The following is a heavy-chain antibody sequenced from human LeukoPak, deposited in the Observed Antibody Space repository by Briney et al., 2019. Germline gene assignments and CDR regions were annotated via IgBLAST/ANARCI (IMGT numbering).Heavy chain of an antibody. CDR3: ARGTDWNYNWFDP. CDR1: GGTFSSYT. J-gene: IGHJ5*02. CDR2: FIPILGIA. D-gene: IGHD1-7*01. Sequence: ASVKVSCKASGGTFSSYTISWVRQAPGQGLEWMGRFIPILGIANYAQKFQGRVTITADKSTSTAYMELSSLRSEDTAVYYCARGTDWNYNWFDPWGQGTLVTVSS. V-gene: IGHV1-69*02.